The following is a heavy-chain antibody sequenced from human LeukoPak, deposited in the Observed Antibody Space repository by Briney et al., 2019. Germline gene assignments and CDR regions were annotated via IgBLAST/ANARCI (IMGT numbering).Heavy chain of an antibody. CDR2: IYYSGST. CDR1: GGSISSYY. D-gene: IGHD3-22*01. V-gene: IGHV4-59*01. Sequence: SETLSLTCAVSGGSISSYYWSWIRQPPGKGLEWIGYIYYSGSTNYNPSLKSRVTISVDTSKNQFSLKLSSVTAADTAVYYCAREKYYYDSSGYRDYMDVWGKGTTVTVSS. CDR3: AREKYYYDSSGYRDYMDV. J-gene: IGHJ6*03.